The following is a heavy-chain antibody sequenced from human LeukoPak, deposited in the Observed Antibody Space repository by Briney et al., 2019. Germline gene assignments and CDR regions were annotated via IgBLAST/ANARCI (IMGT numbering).Heavy chain of an antibody. J-gene: IGHJ6*02. CDR1: GFTFSDSW. CDR2: MNQDGSAK. V-gene: IGHV3-7*01. Sequence: GGSLRLSCAASGFTFSDSWMSWVRQAPGKGLEWVANMNQDGSAKGYVDSVKGRFTISKDNARNSLYLQMSSLRPEDTAVYYCATYTHWVAGDVWGQGTTVTVSS. CDR3: ATYTHWVAGDV. D-gene: IGHD3-16*01.